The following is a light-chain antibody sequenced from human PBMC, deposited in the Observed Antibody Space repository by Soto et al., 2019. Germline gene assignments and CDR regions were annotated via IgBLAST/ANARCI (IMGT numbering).Light chain of an antibody. CDR1: QTISSW. CDR3: KQRYSTPLT. Sequence: DIQMPQSPSTLSGSVGDRVTITCRASQTISSWLAWYQQKPGKAPKLLIYDASSLESGVPSRFSGSGSGTEFTLTISSLQPDEFATYYCKQRYSTPLTFGGGTKVDIK. J-gene: IGKJ4*01. V-gene: IGKV1-5*01. CDR2: DAS.